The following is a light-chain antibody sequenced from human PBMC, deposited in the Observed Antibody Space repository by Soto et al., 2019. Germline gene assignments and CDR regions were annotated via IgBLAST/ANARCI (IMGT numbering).Light chain of an antibody. CDR3: CSYAGSSTNYV. J-gene: IGLJ1*01. V-gene: IGLV2-23*02. CDR2: EVT. Sequence: QAVVTQPASVSGSPGQSITISCTGTSSDVGGYDLVSWYQQHPGKAPKLMIYEVTKWPSGVSNRFSGSKSGNTASLTISGLQAEDEADYYCCSYAGSSTNYVFGGGTKVTVL. CDR1: SSDVGGYDL.